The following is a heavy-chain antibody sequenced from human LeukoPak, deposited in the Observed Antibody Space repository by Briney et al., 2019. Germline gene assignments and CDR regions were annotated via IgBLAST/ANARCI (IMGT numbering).Heavy chain of an antibody. CDR1: GFTFRSYW. Sequence: GGSLRLSCAASGFTFRSYWMSWVRQAPGKGLEWVANIKQDGSEKHYVDSVRGRFTISRDNAKSSLYLQMNNLRAEDTAVYYCARENGDIVVVPAAITREYYYFYMDVWGKGTTVTVSS. CDR3: ARENGDIVVVPAAITREYYYFYMDV. D-gene: IGHD2-2*02. J-gene: IGHJ6*03. V-gene: IGHV3-7*01. CDR2: IKQDGSEK.